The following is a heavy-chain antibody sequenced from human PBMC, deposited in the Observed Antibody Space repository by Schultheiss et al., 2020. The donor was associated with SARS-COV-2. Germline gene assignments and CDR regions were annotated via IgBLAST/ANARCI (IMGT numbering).Heavy chain of an antibody. Sequence: SQTLSLTCTVSGGSISSGGYYWSWIRQHPGKGLEWIGYIYYSGSTYYNPSLKSRVTISVDTSKNQFSLKLSSVTAADTAVYYCARGSSPDYYYYGMDVWGQGTTVTVSS. CDR3: ARGSSPDYYYYGMDV. CDR2: IYYSGST. V-gene: IGHV4-31*03. J-gene: IGHJ6*02. D-gene: IGHD6-6*01. CDR1: GGSISSGGYY.